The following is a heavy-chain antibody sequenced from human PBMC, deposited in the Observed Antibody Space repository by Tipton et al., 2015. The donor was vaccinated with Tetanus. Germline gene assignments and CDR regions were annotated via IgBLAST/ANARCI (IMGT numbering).Heavy chain of an antibody. V-gene: IGHV4-30-4*02. Sequence: TLSLTCTVSGGSISSGDYYWSWIRQPPGKGLEWIGYIYYSGGTYYNPPLKSRVTISVDTSKNQFSLELRSVTAADTAVYYCARQWQLVYFDSWGQGTRVTVSS. CDR2: IYYSGGT. J-gene: IGHJ4*02. D-gene: IGHD6-6*01. CDR3: ARQWQLVYFDS. CDR1: GGSISSGDYY.